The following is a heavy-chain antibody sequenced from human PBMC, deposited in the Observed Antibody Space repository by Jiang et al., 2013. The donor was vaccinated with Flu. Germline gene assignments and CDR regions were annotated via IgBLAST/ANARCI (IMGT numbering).Heavy chain of an antibody. CDR1: GDSISRGDYY. J-gene: IGHJ4*02. V-gene: IGHV4-30-4*01. CDR2: IYYTGST. Sequence: GSGLVKPSQTLSLTCTVSGDSISRGDYYWSWIRQPAGQGLEWIGYIYYTGSTYYNPSLSSRVSMSVDTSRNQFSLSLTSLTAADTGVYYCARAGLGERGYQQAKYYFDLWGQGTLVTVSA. D-gene: IGHD2-2*01. CDR3: ARAGLGERGYQQAKYYFDL.